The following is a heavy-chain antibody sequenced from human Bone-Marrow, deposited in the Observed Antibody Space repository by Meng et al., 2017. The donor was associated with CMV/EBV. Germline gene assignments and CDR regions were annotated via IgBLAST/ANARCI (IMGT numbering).Heavy chain of an antibody. CDR3: ARDQYIVVVPAATSRWFDP. V-gene: IGHV3-7*01. J-gene: IGHJ5*02. CDR2: IKQDGSEK. D-gene: IGHD2-2*01. Sequence: GESLKISCAASGFTFSSYWMSWVRQAPGKGLEWVANIKQDGSEKYYVDSVKGRFTISRDNAKNSLYLQMNSLRAEDTAVYYCARDQYIVVVPAATSRWFDPWGQGTLVTVSS. CDR1: GFTFSSYW.